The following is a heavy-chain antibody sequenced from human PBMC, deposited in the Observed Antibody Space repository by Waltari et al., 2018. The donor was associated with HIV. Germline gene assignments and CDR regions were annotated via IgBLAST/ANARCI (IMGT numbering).Heavy chain of an antibody. J-gene: IGHJ6*02. Sequence: QVQLVQSGAAVKKPGSSVKVSCTASGGTFSSYPISWVRQAPGQGLEWMGRIIPILGIANYAQKFQGRVTITADKSTSTAYMELSSLRSEDTAVYYCARGIAAAGTKVYYGMDVWGQGTTVTVSS. D-gene: IGHD6-13*01. CDR2: IIPILGIA. CDR3: ARGIAAAGTKVYYGMDV. CDR1: GGTFSSYP. V-gene: IGHV1-69*04.